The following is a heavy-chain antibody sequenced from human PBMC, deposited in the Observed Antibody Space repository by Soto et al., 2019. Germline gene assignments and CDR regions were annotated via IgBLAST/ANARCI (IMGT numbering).Heavy chain of an antibody. Sequence: VQLVESGGGLVKPGGSLRLSCAASGFNFNNAWMTWVRQAPGKGLEWVGRIKSKSGGGTTDYAAPVKGRFTISRDDSKTTLYLQMSSLKTEDTAVYYCTTDKGYCPDWGQGTLVTVSS. V-gene: IGHV3-15*07. J-gene: IGHJ4*02. CDR1: GFNFNNAW. D-gene: IGHD2-8*02. CDR2: IKSKSGGGTT. CDR3: TTDKGYCPD.